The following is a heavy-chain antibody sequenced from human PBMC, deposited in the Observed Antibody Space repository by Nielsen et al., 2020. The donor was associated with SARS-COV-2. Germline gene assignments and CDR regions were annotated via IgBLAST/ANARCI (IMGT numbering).Heavy chain of an antibody. V-gene: IGHV3-74*01. CDR3: AKGGSSGYYPYFNDY. CDR2: INSDGSST. J-gene: IGHJ4*02. CDR1: GFTFSSYW. Sequence: GESLKISCAASGFTFSSYWMHWVRQAPGKGLVWVSRINSDGSSTSYADSVKGRFTISRDNAKNTLYLQMNSLRAEDTAVYYCAKGGSSGYYPYFNDYWGQGTLVTVSS. D-gene: IGHD3-22*01.